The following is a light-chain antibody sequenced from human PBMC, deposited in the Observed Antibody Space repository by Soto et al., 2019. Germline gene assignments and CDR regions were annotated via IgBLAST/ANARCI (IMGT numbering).Light chain of an antibody. Sequence: EIVLTQSPGTLSLSPGERVTLSCRASQSVTSTYLAWYQQKPGQAPRLLIYGASSRATGIPDRFSGSGSGTDFTLTISRLEPEDFAMYYCQQFGTSLPWTFGQGTKVEIK. V-gene: IGKV3-20*01. J-gene: IGKJ1*01. CDR1: QSVTSTY. CDR3: QQFGTSLPWT. CDR2: GAS.